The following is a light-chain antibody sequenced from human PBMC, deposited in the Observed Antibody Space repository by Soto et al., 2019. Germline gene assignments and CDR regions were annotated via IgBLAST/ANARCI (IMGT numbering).Light chain of an antibody. CDR1: QGISSF. J-gene: IGKJ5*01. CDR3: QQLYIFPLT. V-gene: IGKV1-9*01. CDR2: AAS. Sequence: DIHLTQYTSFLSASVGDRVTITCRASQGISSFLAWYQQKPGKAPNLLMYAASTLQSGVPSRFSGGESGTEYTLTISSLQPEDSATYYCQQLYIFPLTFGQGTRLEI.